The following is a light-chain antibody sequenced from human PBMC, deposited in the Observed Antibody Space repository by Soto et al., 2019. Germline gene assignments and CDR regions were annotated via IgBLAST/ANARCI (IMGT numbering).Light chain of an antibody. Sequence: EVVMTQSPATLSVSPGGRATLSCRASQSVSSNLAWYQQKPGQAPRLLIYGASTIATGVPARFSGGGSGTEFTLTISSLQSEDFAVYYCQQYSKWPQTFAQGTKVEIK. V-gene: IGKV3-15*01. CDR3: QQYSKWPQT. CDR2: GAS. CDR1: QSVSSN. J-gene: IGKJ1*01.